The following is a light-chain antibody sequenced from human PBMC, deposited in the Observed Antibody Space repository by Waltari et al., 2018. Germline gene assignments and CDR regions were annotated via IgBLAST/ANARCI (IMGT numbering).Light chain of an antibody. Sequence: IQLTQSPSSLSASVGDRVTISCRASHDISSHLAWYQQKPGKAPTLLIYPASTLESGVPSRCSGSGSATEFTLTITSLQPEDFATYFCQDLHDYPVFGPGTKVDIK. CDR1: HDISSH. J-gene: IGKJ3*01. CDR2: PAS. CDR3: QDLHDYPV. V-gene: IGKV1-9*01.